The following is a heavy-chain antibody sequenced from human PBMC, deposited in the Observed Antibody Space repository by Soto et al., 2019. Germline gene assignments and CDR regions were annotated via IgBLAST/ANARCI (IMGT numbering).Heavy chain of an antibody. V-gene: IGHV3-30-3*01. CDR3: ARDWYSYERDYYYGMDV. CDR2: ISYDGSNK. D-gene: IGHD5-18*01. J-gene: IGHJ6*02. Sequence: QVQLVESGGGVVQPGRSLRLSCAASGFTFSSYAMHWVRQAPGKGLEWVAVISYDGSNKYYADSVKVRFTISRDNSKNTRYLQMNSLRAEDTAVYYCARDWYSYERDYYYGMDVWGQGTTVTVSS. CDR1: GFTFSSYA.